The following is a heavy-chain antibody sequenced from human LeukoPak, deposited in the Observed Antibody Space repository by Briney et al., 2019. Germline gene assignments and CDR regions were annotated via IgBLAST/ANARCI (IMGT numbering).Heavy chain of an antibody. CDR3: VQDLAFVSPDDS. D-gene: IGHD1-14*01. J-gene: IGHJ4*02. CDR1: GFAFTSYG. V-gene: IGHV3-23*01. CDR2: IDYVGRNT. Sequence: PGGSLRLSCAASGFAFTSYGMSWVRRAPERGLEWVSTIDYVGRNTHYADSVMGRFTISRDNSKNTVDLQINSLRVEDTAFYYSVQDLAFVSPDDSWGQGTLVTVSS.